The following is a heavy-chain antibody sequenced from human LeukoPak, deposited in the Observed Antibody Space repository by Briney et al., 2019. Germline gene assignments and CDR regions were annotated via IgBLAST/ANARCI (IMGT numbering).Heavy chain of an antibody. CDR3: AKDRAGSNFIYDAFDI. J-gene: IGHJ3*02. CDR2: IWYDGSNK. CDR1: GFTFSSYG. Sequence: PGGSLRLSCAASGFTFSSYGMHWVRQAPGKGLEWVAVIWYDGSNKYYADSVKGRFTISRDNSKNTLYLQMNSLRAEDTAVYYCAKDRAGSNFIYDAFDIWGQGTMVTVSS. V-gene: IGHV3-33*06. D-gene: IGHD4-11*01.